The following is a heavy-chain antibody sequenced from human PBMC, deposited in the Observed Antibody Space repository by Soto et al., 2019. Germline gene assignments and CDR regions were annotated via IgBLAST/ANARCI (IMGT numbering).Heavy chain of an antibody. D-gene: IGHD1-1*01. CDR3: AQPVKLERRDSDFDI. Sequence: GASVKVSCKASGYTFTSYGISWVRQAPGQGLEWMGWISAYNGNTNYAQKLQGRVTMTTDTSTSTAYMELRSLRSDDTAVYYCAQPVKLERRDSDFDIWGQGTMVTVSS. CDR1: GYTFTSYG. CDR2: ISAYNGNT. J-gene: IGHJ3*02. V-gene: IGHV1-18*04.